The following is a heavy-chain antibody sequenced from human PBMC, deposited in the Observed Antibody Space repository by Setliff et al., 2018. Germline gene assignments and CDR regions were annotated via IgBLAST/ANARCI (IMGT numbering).Heavy chain of an antibody. CDR1: GASISSDGYY. CDR3: ARSRTIAVKGGVFAV. CDR2: IYYSWST. J-gene: IGHJ2*01. V-gene: IGHV4-31*03. D-gene: IGHD6-19*01. Sequence: SETLSLTCSVPGASISSDGYYWSWIRQYPGKGLEWIGYIYYSWSTYYNPSLKSRVTISLDTSKNQFSLELNSVTAADTAVYYCARSRTIAVKGGVFAVWGRGTLVTVS.